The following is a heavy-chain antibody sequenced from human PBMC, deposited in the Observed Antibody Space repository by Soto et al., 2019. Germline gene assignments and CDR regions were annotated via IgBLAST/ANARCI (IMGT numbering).Heavy chain of an antibody. D-gene: IGHD6-19*01. CDR1: GFTFRTYT. J-gene: IGHJ4*01. Sequence: GGSLRLSCISSGFTFRTYTMNWVRQAPGKGLEWVSGIRGFSPYTFYADSVKGRFTISRDNSKNTLYLQMDSLRPEDTAVYYCAKEVAVAGDLAYWGRGTLVTVSS. CDR3: AKEVAVAGDLAY. CDR2: IRGFSPYT. V-gene: IGHV3-21*01.